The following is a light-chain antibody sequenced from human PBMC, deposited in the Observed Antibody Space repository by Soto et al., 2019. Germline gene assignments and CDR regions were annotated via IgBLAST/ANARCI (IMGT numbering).Light chain of an antibody. CDR1: SSDVDIYNY. V-gene: IGLV2-14*01. J-gene: IGLJ1*01. CDR2: EVT. CDR3: SSYTTSSTRV. Sequence: QSVLTQPASVSGSPGQSIAISCTGSSSDVDIYNYVSWYQQHPGKVPKLIIYEVTNRPSGVSNRFSGSKSGNTASLTISGLQAEDEADYYCSSYTTSSTRVFGTGTKLTVL.